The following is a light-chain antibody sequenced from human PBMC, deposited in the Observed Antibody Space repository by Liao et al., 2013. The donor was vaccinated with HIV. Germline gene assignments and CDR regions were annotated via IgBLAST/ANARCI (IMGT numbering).Light chain of an antibody. CDR2: QDI. CDR3: QVWDSHHDHLGVV. Sequence: SYELTQPPSVSVSPGQTASIICSGDKLGDKYVCWYKQKPGQSPVLVIYQDIKRPSGIPERFSGSNSGNMDTLIISRVEAGDEADYYCQVWDSHHDHLGVVFGGGTKLTVL. V-gene: IGLV3-1*01. J-gene: IGLJ2*01. CDR1: KLGDKY.